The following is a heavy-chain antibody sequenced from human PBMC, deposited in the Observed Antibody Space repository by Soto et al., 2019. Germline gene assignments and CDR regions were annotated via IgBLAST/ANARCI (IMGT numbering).Heavy chain of an antibody. CDR2: ITSNSDHI. CDR3: ATPYYYNN. Sequence: GGSLRLSCAASGFMFSAYTMSWVRQAPGKGLEWLSSITSNSDHIDYADSVRGRFTVSRDNARKSLYLQMDSLGAEDTGVYYCATPYYYNNWGPGTLVTVSS. CDR1: GFMFSAYT. V-gene: IGHV3-21*01. J-gene: IGHJ4*02.